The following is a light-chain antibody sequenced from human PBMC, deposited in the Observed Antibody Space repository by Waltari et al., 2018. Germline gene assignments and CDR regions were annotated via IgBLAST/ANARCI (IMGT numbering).Light chain of an antibody. Sequence: SSELTQDPAVSVALGQTVRVTCHGAIFRDPYASWYQQKPGQAPKLVVYGQNNRPSGIPDRFSGSGSRTTASLTITGAQAEDEAVYYCNSRDRNGDLYVFGSGTKVTVL. V-gene: IGLV3-19*01. CDR1: IFRDPY. J-gene: IGLJ1*01. CDR2: GQN. CDR3: NSRDRNGDLYV.